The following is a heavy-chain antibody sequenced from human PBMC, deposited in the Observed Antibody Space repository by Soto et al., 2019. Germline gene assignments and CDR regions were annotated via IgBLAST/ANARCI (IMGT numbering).Heavy chain of an antibody. V-gene: IGHV4-59*01. CDR2: IYYSGST. J-gene: IGHJ4*02. D-gene: IGHD1-26*01. CDR1: GGSISSYY. CDR3: ATTRSGAFDY. Sequence: SETLSLTCTVSGGSISSYYWSWIRQPPGKGLEWIGYIYYSGSTNYNPSLRSRVTISVDTSKNQFSLKLSSVTAADTAVYYCATTRSGAFDYWGQGTLVTVSS.